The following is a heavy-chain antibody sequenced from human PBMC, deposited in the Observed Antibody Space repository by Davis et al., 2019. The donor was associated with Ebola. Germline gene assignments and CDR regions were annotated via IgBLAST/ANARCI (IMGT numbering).Heavy chain of an antibody. J-gene: IGHJ4*02. CDR2: ISGSGGST. V-gene: IGHV3-23*01. CDR1: GFTFSSYA. Sequence: PGGSLRLSCAASGFTFSSYAMSWVRQAPGKGLEWVSAISGSGGSTYYADSVKGRFTISRDNSKNTLYLQMNSLRAEDMAVYYCAKKGGPFSGYDPNDYWGQGTLVTVSS. CDR3: AKKGGPFSGYDPNDY. D-gene: IGHD5-12*01.